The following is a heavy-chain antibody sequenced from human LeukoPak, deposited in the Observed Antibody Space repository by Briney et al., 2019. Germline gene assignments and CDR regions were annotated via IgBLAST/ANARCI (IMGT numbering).Heavy chain of an antibody. Sequence: GSLRLSCAASGFTFSSYGMHWVRQAPGKGLEWVAVIWYDGSNKYYADSVKGRFTISRDNSKNTLYLQMNSLRAEDTAVYYCAKDLTVYPYYFDYWGQGTLVTVSS. J-gene: IGHJ4*02. CDR2: IWYDGSNK. CDR3: AKDLTVYPYYFDY. D-gene: IGHD1-14*01. V-gene: IGHV3-30*02. CDR1: GFTFSSYG.